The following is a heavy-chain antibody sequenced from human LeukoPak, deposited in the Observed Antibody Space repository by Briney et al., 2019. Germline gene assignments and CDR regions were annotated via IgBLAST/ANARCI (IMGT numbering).Heavy chain of an antibody. CDR2: ISSNGGST. CDR1: GFTFSSYA. V-gene: IGHV3-64D*09. Sequence: PGGPLRLPCSASGFTFSSYAMHWVRQAPGKGLEYVSAISSNGGSTYYADSVKDRFTISRDNSKNTLYLQMSSLRAEDTAVYYCTGYSSSWRGDNFDYWGQDTLDPVSS. CDR3: TGYSSSWRGDNFDY. D-gene: IGHD6-13*01. J-gene: IGHJ4*02.